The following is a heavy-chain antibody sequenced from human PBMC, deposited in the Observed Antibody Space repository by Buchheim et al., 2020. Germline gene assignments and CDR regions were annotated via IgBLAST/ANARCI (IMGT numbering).Heavy chain of an antibody. Sequence: EEQVVESGGGLVQPGGSLRLSCAGAGFTFSSYEMNWVRQTPGKGLEWISYINYNGGIIYYADSVRGRFTMSRDNARNSLYLQMNSLRAGDTAVYYCARPDVYYYYGMDVWGHGTT. D-gene: IGHD1-14*01. CDR3: ARPDVYYYYGMDV. CDR1: GFTFSSYE. V-gene: IGHV3-48*03. J-gene: IGHJ6*02. CDR2: INYNGGII.